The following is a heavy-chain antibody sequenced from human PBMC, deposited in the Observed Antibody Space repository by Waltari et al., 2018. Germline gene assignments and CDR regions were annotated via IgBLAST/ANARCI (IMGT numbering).Heavy chain of an antibody. V-gene: IGHV4-38-2*02. CDR2: IYHSGST. D-gene: IGHD7-27*01. CDR1: GYSISSGYY. Sequence: QVQLQESGPGLVKPSETLSLTCAVSGYSISSGYYWGWIRQPPGKGLEWIGSIYHSGSTYYNPSRKSRVTISVDTSKNQFSLKLSSVTAADTAVYYCARDRINWGYFGYYFDYWGQGTLVTVSS. J-gene: IGHJ4*02. CDR3: ARDRINWGYFGYYFDY.